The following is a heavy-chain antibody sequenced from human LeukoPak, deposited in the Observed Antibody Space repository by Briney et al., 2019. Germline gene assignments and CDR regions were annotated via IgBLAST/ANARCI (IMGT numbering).Heavy chain of an antibody. D-gene: IGHD5-24*01. CDR1: GDSVSVNRAS. CDR2: TYYRSKWYN. Sequence: SQTLSLTCAVSGDSVSVNRASWTWLRQSPSRGLEWLGRTYYRSKWYNDYAVSLKRRICINPDTSKHQFSLQLNSVTPEDTAVYYCSRSDGGSDFDYWGQGTLVTVSS. CDR3: SRSDGGSDFDY. J-gene: IGHJ4*02. V-gene: IGHV6-1*01.